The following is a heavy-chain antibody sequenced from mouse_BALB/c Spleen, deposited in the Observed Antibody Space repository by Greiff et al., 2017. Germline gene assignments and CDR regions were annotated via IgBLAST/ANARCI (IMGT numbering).Heavy chain of an antibody. CDR2: ISYDGSN. Sequence: ESGPGLVKPSQSLSLTCSVTGYSITSGYYWNWIRQFPGNKLEWMGYISYDGSNNYNPSLKNRISITRDTSKNQFFLKLNSVTTEDTATYYCARRNWEFAYWGQGTLVTVSA. CDR3: ARRNWEFAY. V-gene: IGHV3-6*02. CDR1: GYSITSGYY. D-gene: IGHD4-1*01. J-gene: IGHJ3*01.